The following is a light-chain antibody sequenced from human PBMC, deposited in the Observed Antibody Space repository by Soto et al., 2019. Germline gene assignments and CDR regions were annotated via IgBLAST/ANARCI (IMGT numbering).Light chain of an antibody. V-gene: IGLV3-27*01. J-gene: IGLJ2*01. CDR2: KDS. CDR3: YSAADSDLV. CDR1: LLAKKY. Sequence: ELTQPPSASVSPGQTARITCSGELLAKKYARRLQQKPGQAPVLVIYKDSERPSGIPERFSGSSSGTTVTLTISGVQVEDEADYYCYSAADSDLVFGGGTKLTGL.